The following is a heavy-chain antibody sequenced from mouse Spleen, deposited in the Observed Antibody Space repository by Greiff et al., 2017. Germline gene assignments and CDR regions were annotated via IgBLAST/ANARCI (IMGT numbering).Heavy chain of an antibody. V-gene: IGHV1-64*01. CDR2: IHPNSGST. D-gene: IGHD1-1*01. CDR1: GYTFTSYW. Sequence: QVQLQQPGAELVKPGASVKLSCKASGYTFTSYWMHWVKQRPGQGLEWIGMIHPNSGSTNDNEKFKSKATLTVDKSSSTAYMQLSSLTSEDSAVYYCATYYGSSYDAMDYWGQGTSVTVSS. J-gene: IGHJ4*01. CDR3: ATYYGSSYDAMDY.